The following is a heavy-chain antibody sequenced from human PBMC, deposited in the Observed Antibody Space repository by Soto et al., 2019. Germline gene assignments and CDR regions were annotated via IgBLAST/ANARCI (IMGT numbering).Heavy chain of an antibody. Sequence: LSLTCTVSGGSISSGGYYWSWIRQHPGKGLEWIGYIYYSGSTYYNPSLKSRVTISVDTSKNQFSLKLSSVTAADTAVYYCARSYYYDSSGYTYYYYGMDVWGQGTTVTVSS. D-gene: IGHD3-22*01. J-gene: IGHJ6*02. CDR1: GGSISSGGYY. CDR2: IYYSGST. CDR3: ARSYYYDSSGYTYYYYGMDV. V-gene: IGHV4-31*03.